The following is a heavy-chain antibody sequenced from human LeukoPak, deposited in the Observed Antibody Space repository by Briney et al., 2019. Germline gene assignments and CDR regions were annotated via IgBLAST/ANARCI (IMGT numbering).Heavy chain of an antibody. CDR3: AKDREGLTAAQYSSSPIFDY. CDR2: ISGSGGST. Sequence: GGSLRLSCAASGFTFSSYAMSWVRQAPGKGLEWVSAISGSGGSTYYADSVKGRFTISRDNSKNTLYLQMNSLRAEDTAVYYCAKDREGLTAAQYSSSPIFDYWGQGTLVTVSS. D-gene: IGHD6-6*01. CDR1: GFTFSSYA. J-gene: IGHJ4*02. V-gene: IGHV3-23*01.